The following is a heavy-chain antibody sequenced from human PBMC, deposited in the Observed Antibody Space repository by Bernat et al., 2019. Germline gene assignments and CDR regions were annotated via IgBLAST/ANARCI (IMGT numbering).Heavy chain of an antibody. J-gene: IGHJ4*02. Sequence: QVQLQESGPGLVKPSETLSLTCTVSGGSISSYYWSWIRQPPGKGLEWIGYIYYSGSTNYNPSLKSRVTISVDTSKNQFSLKLSSVTAADTAVYYCARRRSPTYYYDISGYYRGTPYYFDYWGQGTLVTVSS. D-gene: IGHD3-22*01. CDR1: GGSISSYY. CDR3: ARRRSPTYYYDISGYYRGTPYYFDY. CDR2: IYYSGST. V-gene: IGHV4-59*12.